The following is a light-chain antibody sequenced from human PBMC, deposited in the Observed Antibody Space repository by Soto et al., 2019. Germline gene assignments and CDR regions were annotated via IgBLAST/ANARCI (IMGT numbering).Light chain of an antibody. V-gene: IGKV3-20*01. CDR1: QSVSSSY. CDR3: QQYGRSPPVT. Sequence: ELVLTQSPGTLSLSPGERATLSCRASQSVSSSYLAWYQQKPGQAPRLLIYGASSRATCIPDRFSGSGSGTHFTLTISRLEPEYFALYYCQQYGRSPPVTFGQGTRLPIK. J-gene: IGKJ5*01. CDR2: GAS.